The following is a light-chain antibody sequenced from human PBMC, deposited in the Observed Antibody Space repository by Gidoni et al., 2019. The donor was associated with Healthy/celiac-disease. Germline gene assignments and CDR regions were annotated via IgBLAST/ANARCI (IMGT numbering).Light chain of an antibody. Sequence: ELVLTQSPGTLSLSPGERATLSCRASQSVSSSYLAWYQQKPGQAPRLLIYGASSRATGIPDRFSGSGSGTDFTLTISRLEPEDFAVYYCQQYGSSPRLTFXGXTKVXIK. CDR2: GAS. CDR3: QQYGSSPRLT. CDR1: QSVSSSY. V-gene: IGKV3-20*01. J-gene: IGKJ4*01.